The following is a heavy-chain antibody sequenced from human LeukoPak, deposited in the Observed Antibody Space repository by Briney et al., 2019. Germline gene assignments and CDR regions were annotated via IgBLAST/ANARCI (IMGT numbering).Heavy chain of an antibody. V-gene: IGHV2-5*02. D-gene: IGHD2-2*01. Sequence: KSGPTLVNPTQTLTLTCTFSGFSLSTSGVGVGWIRQPPGKALEWLAPIYWDDDKRYSPSLKSRLTITKDTSKNQVVLTMTNMDPVDTATYYCAHRRGREIVVVVPAATPYYFDYWGQGTLVTVSS. CDR3: AHRRGREIVVVVPAATPYYFDY. CDR2: IYWDDDK. CDR1: GFSLSTSGVG. J-gene: IGHJ4*02.